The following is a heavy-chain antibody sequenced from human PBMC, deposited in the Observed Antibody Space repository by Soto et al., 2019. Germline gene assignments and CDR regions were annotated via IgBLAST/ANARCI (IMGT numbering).Heavy chain of an antibody. CDR3: ARDGHCYDSSGYLLKENEYFQH. CDR1: GFTFSSYS. J-gene: IGHJ1*01. D-gene: IGHD3-22*01. CDR2: ISSSSSYI. Sequence: GSLRLSCAASGFTFSSYSMNWVRQAPGKGLEWVSSISSSSSYIYYADSVKGRFTISRDNAKNSLYLQMNSLRAEDTAVYYCARDGHCYDSSGYLLKENEYFQHWGQGTLVTVSS. V-gene: IGHV3-21*01.